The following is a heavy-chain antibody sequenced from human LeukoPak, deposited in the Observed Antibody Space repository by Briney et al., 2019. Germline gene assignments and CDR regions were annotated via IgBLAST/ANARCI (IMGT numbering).Heavy chain of an antibody. J-gene: IGHJ6*02. Sequence: SETLSLTCTVSGGSLSSYYWSWVRQPAGKGLEWIGRIYTSGSTNYNPSLTSRVTMSVDTSKNQFSLKLSSVTAADTAVYYCAREDSGYYYYGMDVWGQGTTVTVSS. D-gene: IGHD1-26*01. CDR1: GGSLSSYY. CDR2: IYTSGST. CDR3: AREDSGYYYYGMDV. V-gene: IGHV4-4*07.